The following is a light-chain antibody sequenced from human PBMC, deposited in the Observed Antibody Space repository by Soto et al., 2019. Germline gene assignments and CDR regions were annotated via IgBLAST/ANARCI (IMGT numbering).Light chain of an antibody. CDR3: HVWDISAEPVV. J-gene: IGLJ2*01. V-gene: IGLV3-21*02. CDR2: ADS. CDR1: NIGTKS. Sequence: SYELTQPPSVSVAPGQTATVTCGADNIGTKSVHWYQKKPGQAPLLVVFADSDRPPGIPARFSAFNSGNTATLTINMVEDGDEADYYCHVWDISAEPVVFGGGTKLTVL.